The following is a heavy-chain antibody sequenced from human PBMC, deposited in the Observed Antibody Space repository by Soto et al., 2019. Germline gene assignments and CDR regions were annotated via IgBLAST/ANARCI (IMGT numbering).Heavy chain of an antibody. J-gene: IGHJ3*02. V-gene: IGHV3-13*01. CDR1: GFTFSSYD. Sequence: GGSLRLSCAASGFTFSSYDMHWVRQATGKGLEWVSAIGTAGDTYYPGSVKGRFTISRENAKNSLYLQMNSLRAGDTAVYYCARETLPHPYDILTGYPRGAFDIWGQGTMVTVSS. CDR2: IGTAGDT. CDR3: ARETLPHPYDILTGYPRGAFDI. D-gene: IGHD3-9*01.